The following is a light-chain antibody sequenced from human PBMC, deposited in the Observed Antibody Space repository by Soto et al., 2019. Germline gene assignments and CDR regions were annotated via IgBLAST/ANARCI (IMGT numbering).Light chain of an antibody. CDR3: QQRSHWPPT. CDR1: QSVSSY. J-gene: IGKJ4*01. CDR2: DAS. V-gene: IGKV3-11*01. Sequence: EIVLTQSPATLSLSPGERATLSCRASQSVSSYLAWYQQKPGQAPRLLIYDASNRAPGIPARFSGSGSGTDFTLTISSLEPEDFAVYYCQQRSHWPPTFGGGTKVEIK.